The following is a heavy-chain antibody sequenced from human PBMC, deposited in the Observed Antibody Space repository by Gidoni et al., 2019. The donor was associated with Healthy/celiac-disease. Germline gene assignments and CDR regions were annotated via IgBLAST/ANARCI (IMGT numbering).Heavy chain of an antibody. CDR2: ISYDGSNK. CDR1: GFTFSSYG. CDR3: AKDRATSFDY. D-gene: IGHD1-26*01. Sequence: QVQLVESGGGVVQPGRSLSLSCAASGFTFSSYGMHWVRQAPGKGLEWVSVISYDGSNKYYADSVKGRFTITRDNSKNTLYLQMNSLRAEDTAVYYCAKDRATSFDYWGQGTLVTVSS. J-gene: IGHJ4*02. V-gene: IGHV3-30*18.